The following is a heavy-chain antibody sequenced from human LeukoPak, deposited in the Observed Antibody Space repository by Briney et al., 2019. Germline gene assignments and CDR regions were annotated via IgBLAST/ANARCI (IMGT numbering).Heavy chain of an antibody. Sequence: PGRSLRLSSAASGFTFSSYGMHWVRQAPGKGLEWVAVIWYDGSNKYYADSVKGRFTISRDNSKNTLYLQMNSLRAEDTAVYYCARDYRYLLDYWGQGTLVTVSS. D-gene: IGHD1-14*01. CDR1: GFTFSSYG. CDR2: IWYDGSNK. J-gene: IGHJ4*02. V-gene: IGHV3-33*01. CDR3: ARDYRYLLDY.